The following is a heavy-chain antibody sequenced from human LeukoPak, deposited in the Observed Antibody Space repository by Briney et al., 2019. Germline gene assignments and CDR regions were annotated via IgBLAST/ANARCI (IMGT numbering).Heavy chain of an antibody. D-gene: IGHD3-10*01. V-gene: IGHV5-51*01. J-gene: IGHJ4*02. CDR2: IYPGDSDT. CDR3: ATTGPYGSGSSNFDY. Sequence: GESLKISCKGSGYSFTSYWIGWVRQMPGKVLEWMGIIYPGDSDTRYSPSFQGQVTISADKSISTAYLQWSSLKASDTAMYYCATTGPYGSGSSNFDYWGQGTLVTVSS. CDR1: GYSFTSYW.